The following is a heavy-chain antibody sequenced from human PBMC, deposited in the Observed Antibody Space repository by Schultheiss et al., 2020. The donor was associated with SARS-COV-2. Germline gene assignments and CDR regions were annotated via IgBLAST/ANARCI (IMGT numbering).Heavy chain of an antibody. V-gene: IGHV3-30*03. Sequence: GGSLRLSCAASGFTFSSYGMHWVRQAPGKGLEWVAVISYDGSNKYYADSVKGRFTISRDNSKNTLYLQMNSLRAEDTAVYYCATGGSSTYADYFDYWGQGTLVTVSS. J-gene: IGHJ4*02. D-gene: IGHD2-2*01. CDR2: ISYDGSNK. CDR3: ATGGSSTYADYFDY. CDR1: GFTFSSYG.